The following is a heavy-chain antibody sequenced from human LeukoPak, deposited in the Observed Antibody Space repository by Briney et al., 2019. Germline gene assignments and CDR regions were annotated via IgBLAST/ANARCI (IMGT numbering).Heavy chain of an antibody. CDR3: ARETIWFGEDAYYYYYMDV. Sequence: SETLSLTCTVSGGSISSYYWSWIRQPAGKGLEWIGRIYTSGSTNYNPSLKSRVTMSVDTSKNQFSLKLSSVTAADTAVYYCARETIWFGEDAYYYYYMDVWGKGTTVTVSS. CDR2: IYTSGST. J-gene: IGHJ6*03. CDR1: GGSISSYY. V-gene: IGHV4-4*07. D-gene: IGHD3-10*01.